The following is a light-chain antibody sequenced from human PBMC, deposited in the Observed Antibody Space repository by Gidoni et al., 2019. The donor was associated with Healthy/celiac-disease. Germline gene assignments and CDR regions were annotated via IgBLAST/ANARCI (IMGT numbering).Light chain of an antibody. V-gene: IGKV1-33*01. CDR2: DAT. CDR3: QQYDNLPPFT. Sequence: DIQMTQSPSSLSASVGDRVTITCQESQDISNYLNWYQQKPGKAPKHLIYDATNLETGVPSRFSGSGSGTDFTFTISSLQPEDIATDYCQQYDNLPPFTFGPXTKVDIK. J-gene: IGKJ3*01. CDR1: QDISNY.